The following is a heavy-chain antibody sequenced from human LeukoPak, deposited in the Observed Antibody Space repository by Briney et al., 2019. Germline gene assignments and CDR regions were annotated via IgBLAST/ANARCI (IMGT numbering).Heavy chain of an antibody. CDR3: ATKIDILTASGLGPHIPHYFDY. CDR1: GGTFTSYA. Sequence: SVKVSCKTSGGTFTSYAISWVRQAPGQGLEWMGCIIPISGTTNYAQKSQGRVTITADESTDTAYMELSSLRSEDTAVYYCATKIDILTASGLGPHIPHYFDYWGQGTLVTVSS. J-gene: IGHJ4*02. D-gene: IGHD3-9*01. V-gene: IGHV1-69*13. CDR2: IIPISGTT.